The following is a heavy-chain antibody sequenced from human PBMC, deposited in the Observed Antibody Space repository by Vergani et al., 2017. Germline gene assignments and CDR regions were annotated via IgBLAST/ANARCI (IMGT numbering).Heavy chain of an antibody. Sequence: QVQLQESGPGLVKPSETLSLTCTVSGGSISSYYWSWIRQPPGKGLEWIGYIYCSGSTNYNPSLKSRVTISVDTSKNQFSLKLSSVTAADTAVYYCARDSYGDYHDYYYYGMDVWGQGTTVTVSS. J-gene: IGHJ6*02. V-gene: IGHV4-59*01. CDR1: GGSISSYY. CDR2: IYCSGST. D-gene: IGHD4-17*01. CDR3: ARDSYGDYHDYYYYGMDV.